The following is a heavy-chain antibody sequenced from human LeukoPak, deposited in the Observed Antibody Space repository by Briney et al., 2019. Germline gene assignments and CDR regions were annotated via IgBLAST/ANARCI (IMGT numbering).Heavy chain of an antibody. J-gene: IGHJ4*02. Sequence: GESLKISCKGSGYNFTSYWIGWVRQMPGKGLEWMGIIYPGDSDTRYSPSFQGQVTISADKSISTAYLQWSSLKASDTAMYYCARHGPSATVTPDYWGQGTLVTVSS. CDR3: ARHGPSATVTPDY. D-gene: IGHD4-17*01. CDR2: IYPGDSDT. V-gene: IGHV5-51*01. CDR1: GYNFTSYW.